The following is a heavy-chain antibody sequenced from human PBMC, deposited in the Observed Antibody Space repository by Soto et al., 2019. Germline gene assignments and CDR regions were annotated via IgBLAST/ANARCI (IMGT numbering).Heavy chain of an antibody. CDR3: ARIISGGHFDF. Sequence: VASVKVSCKASGYTFTSYYMHWVRQAPGQGLEWMGVINPSGGSTTYAQKFQGRVTMTRDTSTSTVYMELSSLRSDDTAVYYCARIISGGHFDFWGQGTLVTVSS. CDR1: GYTFTSYY. J-gene: IGHJ4*02. CDR2: INPSGGST. D-gene: IGHD2-15*01. V-gene: IGHV1-46*01.